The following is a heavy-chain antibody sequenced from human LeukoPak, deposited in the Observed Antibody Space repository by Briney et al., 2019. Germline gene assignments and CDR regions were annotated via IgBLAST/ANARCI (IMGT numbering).Heavy chain of an antibody. V-gene: IGHV3-30-3*01. CDR3: AKAGHCSSTSCYTARYYYYYYGMDV. J-gene: IGHJ6*02. D-gene: IGHD2-2*02. CDR2: ISYDGSNK. Sequence: GGSLRLSCAASGFTFSSYAMHWVRQAPGKGLEWVAVISYDGSNKYYADSVKGRFTISRDNSKNTLYLQMNSLRAEDTAVYYCAKAGHCSSTSCYTARYYYYYYGMDVWGQGTTVTVSS. CDR1: GFTFSSYA.